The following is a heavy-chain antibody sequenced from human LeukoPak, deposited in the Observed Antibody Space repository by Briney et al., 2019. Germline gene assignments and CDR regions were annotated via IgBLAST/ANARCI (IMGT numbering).Heavy chain of an antibody. CDR1: GYTFTGYY. CDR3: ARAGLGYCSSTSRPSSLYYYGMDV. V-gene: IGHV1-2*04. Sequence: RASVKVSCKASGYTFTGYYMHWVRQAPGQGLEWMGWINPNSGGTNYAQKFQGWVTMTRDTSISTAYMELSRLRSDDAAVYYCARAGLGYCSSTSRPSSLYYYGMDVWGKGTTVTVSS. CDR2: INPNSGGT. D-gene: IGHD2-2*01. J-gene: IGHJ6*04.